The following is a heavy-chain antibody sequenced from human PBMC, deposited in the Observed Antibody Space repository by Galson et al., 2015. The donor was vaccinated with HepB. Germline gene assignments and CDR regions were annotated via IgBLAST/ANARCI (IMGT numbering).Heavy chain of an antibody. CDR2: VSGSGDST. CDR1: GFTFSNSA. V-gene: IGHV3-23*01. CDR3: ARRGIVVSPDNWYLDL. Sequence: SLRLSCAASGFTFSNSAMSWVRQAPGKGLEWVSAVSGSGDSTYYADFVKGRFTISRDNSKNTLYLQMNSLRAEDTAVYYCARRGIVVSPDNWYLDLWGRGTLVTVSS. D-gene: IGHD2-15*01. J-gene: IGHJ2*01.